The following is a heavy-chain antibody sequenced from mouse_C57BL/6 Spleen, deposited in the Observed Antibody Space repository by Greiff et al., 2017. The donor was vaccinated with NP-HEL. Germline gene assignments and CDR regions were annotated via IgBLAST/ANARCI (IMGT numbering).Heavy chain of an antibody. CDR2: IDPENGDT. J-gene: IGHJ1*03. D-gene: IGHD1-1*01. V-gene: IGHV14-4*01. Sequence: EVQLQQSGAELVRPGASVKLSCTASGFNIKDVYMHWVKQRPEQGLEWIGWIDPENGDTEYASKFQGKATITADTSSNTAYLQLSSRTSEDTAVYYCTGSYYYGSRYFDVWGTGTTVTVSS. CDR1: GFNIKDVY. CDR3: TGSYYYGSRYFDV.